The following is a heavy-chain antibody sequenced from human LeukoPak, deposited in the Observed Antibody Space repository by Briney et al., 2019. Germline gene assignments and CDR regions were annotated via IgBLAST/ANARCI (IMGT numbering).Heavy chain of an antibody. J-gene: IGHJ4*02. CDR3: ARGRGSSSWYYFDY. CDR2: INHSGST. V-gene: IGHV4-34*01. CDR1: GGSFSGYY. D-gene: IGHD6-13*01. Sequence: SETLSLTCAVYGGSFSGYYWSWIRQPPGKGLEWIGEINHSGSTNYNPSLKSRVTLSVDTSKNQFSLKLSSVTAADTAVYYCARGRGSSSWYYFDYWGQGTLVTVSS.